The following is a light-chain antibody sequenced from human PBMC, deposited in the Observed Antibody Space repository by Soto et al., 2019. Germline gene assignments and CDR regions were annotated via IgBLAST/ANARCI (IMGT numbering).Light chain of an antibody. CDR3: HQCHSAPWT. CDR1: QSIHSY. Sequence: DIQMTQSPSSLSASVGDRVTITCRASQSIHSYVNWYQQKPGKAPKLLIYAASSLRSGVPSRFSGGGSGTYFTLTITSLQPEDFVNYYCHQCHSAPWTFGQGTTGEI. CDR2: AAS. V-gene: IGKV1-39*01. J-gene: IGKJ1*01.